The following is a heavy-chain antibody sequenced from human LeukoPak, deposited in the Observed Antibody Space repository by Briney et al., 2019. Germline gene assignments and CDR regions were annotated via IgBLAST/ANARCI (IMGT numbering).Heavy chain of an antibody. CDR1: GFTFSSYG. CDR3: AKAGAVVVVAAKYFDY. D-gene: IGHD2-15*01. J-gene: IGHJ4*02. Sequence: PGKSLRLSCAASGFTFSSYGMSWVRQAPGKGLEWVSAISGSGGSTYYADSVKGRFTISRDNSKNTLYLQMNSLRAEDTAVYYCAKAGAVVVVAAKYFDYWGQGTLVTVSS. V-gene: IGHV3-23*01. CDR2: ISGSGGST.